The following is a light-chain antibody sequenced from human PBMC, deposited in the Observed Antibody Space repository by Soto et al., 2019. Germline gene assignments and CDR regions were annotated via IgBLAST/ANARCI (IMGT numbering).Light chain of an antibody. CDR2: GAS. CDR1: ETVATN. J-gene: IGKJ1*01. V-gene: IGKV3-15*01. CDR3: QQYFEWPPMT. Sequence: VMTQSPATLSVSPGERATLSCWASETVATNLAWYQQKPGQAPRLLISGASTRAAGISDRFRGSGSGTEFTLAISSLRSEDSAIYYCQQYFEWPPMTFGQGTEV.